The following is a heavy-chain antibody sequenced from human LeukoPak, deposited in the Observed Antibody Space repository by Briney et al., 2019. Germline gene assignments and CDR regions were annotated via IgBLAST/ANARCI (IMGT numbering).Heavy chain of an antibody. CDR3: ARIPQLRFLEWSQIYYYYYGMDV. V-gene: IGHV4-39*01. J-gene: IGHJ6*02. CDR2: IYYSGST. CDR1: GGSISSSSYY. Sequence: RPSETLSLTCTVSGGSISSSSYYWGWIRQPPGKGLEWIGSIYYSGSTYYNPSLKSRVTISVDTSKNQFSLKLSSVTAADTAVYYCARIPQLRFLEWSQIYYYYYGMDVWDQGTTVTVSS. D-gene: IGHD3-3*01.